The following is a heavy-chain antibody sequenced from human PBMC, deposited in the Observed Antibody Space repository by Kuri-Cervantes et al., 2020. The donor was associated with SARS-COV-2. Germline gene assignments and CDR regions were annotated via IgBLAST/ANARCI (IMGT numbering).Heavy chain of an antibody. CDR1: GFTFSAYY. CDR2: ISSSGSTI. D-gene: IGHD4-17*01. V-gene: IGHV3-11*01. J-gene: IGHJ6*02. Sequence: GGFLRLSCAASGFTFSAYYMSWIRQAPGKGLEWVSYISSSGSTIYYADSVKGRFTISRDNAKNSLYLQMNSLRAEDTAVYYCAREGGDYGDYYYYGMDVWGQGTTVTVS. CDR3: AREGGDYGDYYYYGMDV.